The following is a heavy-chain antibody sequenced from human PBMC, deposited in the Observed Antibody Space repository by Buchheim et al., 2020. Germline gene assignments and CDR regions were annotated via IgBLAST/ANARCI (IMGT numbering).Heavy chain of an antibody. J-gene: IGHJ4*02. Sequence: EVQLVESGGGLVQPGGSLRLSCAASGFNFGNTWMHWVRQTPGKGLVWVSRMNSDGSTTNYADSVKGRFTVSRDNAKNTLYLQMSSLGAEDTALYYCATAGNYRFDFWGQGTL. CDR1: GFNFGNTW. CDR2: MNSDGSTT. V-gene: IGHV3-74*01. D-gene: IGHD3-16*02. CDR3: ATAGNYRFDF.